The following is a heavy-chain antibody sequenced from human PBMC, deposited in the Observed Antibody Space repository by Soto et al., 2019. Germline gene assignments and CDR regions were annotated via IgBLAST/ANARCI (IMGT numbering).Heavy chain of an antibody. CDR3: ARDPRPAFDSSGWSVNWFDP. V-gene: IGHV3-21*01. CDR1: GFTFSSYS. J-gene: IGHJ5*02. D-gene: IGHD6-19*01. Sequence: EVQLVESGGGLVKPGGSLRLSCAASGFTFSSYSMNWVRQAPGKGLEWVSSISSSSSYIYYADSVKGRFTISRDNAKNSLYLQMNSLRAEDTDVYYCARDPRPAFDSSGWSVNWFDPWGQGTLVTVSS. CDR2: ISSSSSYI.